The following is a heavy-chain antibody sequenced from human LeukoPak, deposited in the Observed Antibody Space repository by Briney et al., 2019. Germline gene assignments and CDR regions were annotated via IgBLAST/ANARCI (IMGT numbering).Heavy chain of an antibody. D-gene: IGHD6-13*01. CDR1: GGTFSSYA. V-gene: IGHV1-69*06. Sequence: SVKVSCEASGGTFSSYAISWVRQAPGQGLEWMGGIIPIFGTANYAQKFQGRVTITADKSTSTAYMELSSLRSEDTAVYYCARGEVIAAAGRGAIDYWGQGTLVTVSS. J-gene: IGHJ4*02. CDR3: ARGEVIAAAGRGAIDY. CDR2: IIPIFGTA.